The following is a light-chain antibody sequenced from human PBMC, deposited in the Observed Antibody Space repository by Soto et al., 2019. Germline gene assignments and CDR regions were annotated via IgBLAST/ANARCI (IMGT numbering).Light chain of an antibody. CDR3: QQFNNYPLT. J-gene: IGKJ4*01. CDR1: QGISSA. V-gene: IGKV1D-13*01. Sequence: AIQLTQSPSSLSASLGDTVPITCRASQGISSALAWYQQKPGKAPKLLIYDASSLESGVPSRCSGSGSGTDFTLTISSLQPEDFATYYCQQFNNYPLTFGGGTKVDIK. CDR2: DAS.